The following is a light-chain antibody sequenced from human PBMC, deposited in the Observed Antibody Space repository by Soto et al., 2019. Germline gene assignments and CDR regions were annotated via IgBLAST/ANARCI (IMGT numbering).Light chain of an antibody. J-gene: IGKJ4*01. V-gene: IGKV3-20*01. Sequence: IVSTQSPATLSLSTGERATLSCRASQSVTSYLAWYQQKPGQAPRLLIYGASFRATDVPDRFTAGGSGTDFPLIISRLEPEDNAVDFCQQYGHARRTLGGGTKV. CDR2: GAS. CDR3: QQYGHARRT. CDR1: QSVTSY.